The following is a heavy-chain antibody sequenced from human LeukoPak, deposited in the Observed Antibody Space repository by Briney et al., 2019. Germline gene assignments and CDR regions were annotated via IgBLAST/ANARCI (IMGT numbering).Heavy chain of an antibody. J-gene: IGHJ4*02. CDR1: GGSISSSSYS. D-gene: IGHD6-13*01. Sequence: SETLSLTCPVSGGSISSSSYSWGWIRQPPGKGLEWIGSIYYSGSTYYNPSLKSRVTISVDTSKNQFSLKLSSVTAADTAVYYCARLDPAEGLNFDYWGQGTLVTVSS. CDR3: ARLDPAEGLNFDY. V-gene: IGHV4-39*01. CDR2: IYYSGST.